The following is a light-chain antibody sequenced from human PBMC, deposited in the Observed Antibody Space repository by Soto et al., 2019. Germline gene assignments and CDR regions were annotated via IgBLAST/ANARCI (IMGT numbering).Light chain of an antibody. CDR2: AAS. CDR1: QSISSY. J-gene: IGKJ1*01. Sequence: DIQMTQSPSSLSAFVGDRVTITCRASQSISSYLNWYQHKPGKAPKLLIYAASSFQSGVPSRFSGSESGTDFTLTISSLQPEDFAVYYCQQRFNWPRTFGQGTKVDIK. CDR3: QQRFNWPRT. V-gene: IGKV1-39*01.